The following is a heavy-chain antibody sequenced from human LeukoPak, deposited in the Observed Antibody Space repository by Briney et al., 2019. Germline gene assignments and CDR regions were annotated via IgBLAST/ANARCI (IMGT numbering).Heavy chain of an antibody. CDR1: GGSISSSSYY. V-gene: IGHV4-39*01. D-gene: IGHD1-26*01. CDR2: IYYRGST. Sequence: PSETLSLTCTVSGGSISSSSYYWGWIRQPPGKGLEWIGSIYYRGSTYYNPSLKSRVTISVDTSKNQFSLKLSSVTAADTAVYYCARLLIAGATGGSAFDIWGQGTMVTVSS. CDR3: ARLLIAGATGGSAFDI. J-gene: IGHJ3*02.